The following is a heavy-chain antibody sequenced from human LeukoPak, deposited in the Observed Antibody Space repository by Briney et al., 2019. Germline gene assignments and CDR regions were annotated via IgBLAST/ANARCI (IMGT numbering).Heavy chain of an antibody. CDR2: IRYDGSNK. D-gene: IGHD5-18*01. Sequence: PGGSLRLSCAASGFTFSSYGMHWVRQAPGKGLEWVAFIRYDGSNKYYADSVKGRFTISRDNSKNTLYLQMNSLRAEDTAVYYCAKDLQMISYGYVISFFDYWGQGTLVTVSP. CDR3: AKDLQMISYGYVISFFDY. J-gene: IGHJ4*02. CDR1: GFTFSSYG. V-gene: IGHV3-30*02.